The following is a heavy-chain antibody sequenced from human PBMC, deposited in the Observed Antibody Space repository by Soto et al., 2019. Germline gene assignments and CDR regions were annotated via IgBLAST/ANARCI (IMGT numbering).Heavy chain of an antibody. Sequence: SETLSLTCSVSGGSFKSYYWSWVRQPPGKGLEWIGYIHTSESINYNPSLKSRVTISFDTSKNQLSLRLTSVTAADTAVYFCAREDDGGDRDYYGLDVWGQGTTVTVSS. CDR2: IHTSESI. J-gene: IGHJ6*02. V-gene: IGHV4-4*08. CDR3: AREDDGGDRDYYGLDV. CDR1: GGSFKSYY. D-gene: IGHD2-21*02.